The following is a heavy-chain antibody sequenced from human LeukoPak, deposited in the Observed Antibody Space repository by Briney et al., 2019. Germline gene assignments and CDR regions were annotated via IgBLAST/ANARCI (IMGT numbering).Heavy chain of an antibody. V-gene: IGHV1-69*10. CDR2: ITPILGTA. CDR3: ARSLIDYGGSYDAFDI. Sequence: ASVKVSCKASGGTFSTYAISWVRQAPGQGLEWMGGITPILGTANYAQKSQGRVTINADQSTSTAYMELSSLRSEDTAVYYCARSLIDYGGSYDAFDIWGQGTMVTISS. D-gene: IGHD4-23*01. J-gene: IGHJ3*02. CDR1: GGTFSTYA.